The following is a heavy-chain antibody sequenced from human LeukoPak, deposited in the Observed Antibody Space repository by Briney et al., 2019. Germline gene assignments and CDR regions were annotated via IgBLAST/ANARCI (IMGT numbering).Heavy chain of an antibody. V-gene: IGHV3-23*01. CDR1: GFTFSSYA. CDR2: ISGRGDAT. CDR3: AKGPRPDLSVPHTLEY. Sequence: GGSLRLSCAASGFTFSSYAMSWVRQAPGKGLEWVSTISGRGDATDDADSVKGRFTISRDNSKNPLFLHMNSLRVDDTTVYHCAKGPRPDLSVPHTLEYWGQGVLVTVSS. D-gene: IGHD3-16*02. J-gene: IGHJ4*02.